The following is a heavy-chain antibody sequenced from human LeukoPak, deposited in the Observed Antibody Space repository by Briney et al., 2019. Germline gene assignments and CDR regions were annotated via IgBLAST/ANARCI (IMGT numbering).Heavy chain of an antibody. D-gene: IGHD6-13*01. Sequence: GGSLRLSCAASGFTFSSYGMHWVRQAPGKGLEWVAVISYDGSNKYYADSVKGRFTISRDNPKNTLYLQMNSLRAEDTAVYYCAKLVGAAAGDYWGQGTLVTVSS. V-gene: IGHV3-30*18. CDR2: ISYDGSNK. J-gene: IGHJ4*02. CDR3: AKLVGAAAGDY. CDR1: GFTFSSYG.